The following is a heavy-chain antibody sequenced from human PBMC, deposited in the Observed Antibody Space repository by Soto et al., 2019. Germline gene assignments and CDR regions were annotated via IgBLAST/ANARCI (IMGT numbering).Heavy chain of an antibody. CDR3: ATDGGQY. CDR2: ISYDGSNK. J-gene: IGHJ4*02. CDR1: GFTFSSYG. D-gene: IGHD3-3*01. Sequence: GGSLRLSCAASGFTFSSYGMHWVRQAPGKGLEWVAVISYDGSNKYYADSVKGRFTISRDNSKNTLYLQMNSLRAEDTAVYYCATDGGQYWGQGTLVTVSS. V-gene: IGHV3-30*03.